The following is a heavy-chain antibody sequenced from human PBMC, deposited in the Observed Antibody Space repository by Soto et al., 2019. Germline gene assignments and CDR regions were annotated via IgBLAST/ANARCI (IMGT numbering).Heavy chain of an antibody. CDR3: ARGRQVVASALFRRAGDYSMDV. J-gene: IGHJ6*02. CDR1: GGSFNGFH. CDR2: ITHSGST. D-gene: IGHD2-2*01. Sequence: PSDTLSLAGAVYGGSFNGFHWTYLHQPPGKGLEWIGEITHSGSTNYNPSLKSRVTLSVDTSKNQFSVKLTPVTAADTAVYYCARGRQVVASALFRRAGDYSMDVWSQGTTVTVSS. V-gene: IGHV4-34*01.